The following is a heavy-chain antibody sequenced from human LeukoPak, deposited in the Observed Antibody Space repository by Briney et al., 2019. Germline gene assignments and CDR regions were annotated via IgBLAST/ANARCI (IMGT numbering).Heavy chain of an antibody. CDR2: IYHSGST. J-gene: IGHJ4*02. Sequence: PSETLSLTCTVSGGSISSGTYYWSWIRQPPGKGLEWIGYIYHSGSTHYNPSLKSRVTISVDRSKNQFSLKLSSVTAADTAVYYCARDSSSWFPKYYFDYWGQGTLVTVSS. V-gene: IGHV4-30-2*01. CDR3: ARDSSSWFPKYYFDY. D-gene: IGHD6-13*01. CDR1: GGSISSGTYY.